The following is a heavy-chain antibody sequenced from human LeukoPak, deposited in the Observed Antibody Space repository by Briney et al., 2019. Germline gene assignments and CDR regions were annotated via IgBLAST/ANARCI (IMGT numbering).Heavy chain of an antibody. D-gene: IGHD6-13*01. V-gene: IGHV3-30*04. CDR3: ARERDLGIAAAAY. CDR1: GFTFSNYA. CDR2: ISYDGSNK. J-gene: IGHJ4*02. Sequence: PGGSLRLSCAASGFTFSNYAMHWVRQAPGKGLEWVAVISYDGSNKYYADSVKGRFTISRDNSKNTLYLQMNSLRAVDTAVYSCARERDLGIAAAAYWGQGTLVTVSS.